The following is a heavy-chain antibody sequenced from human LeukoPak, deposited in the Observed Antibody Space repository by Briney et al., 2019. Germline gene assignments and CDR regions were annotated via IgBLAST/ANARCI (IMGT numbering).Heavy chain of an antibody. J-gene: IGHJ4*02. CDR2: IYFTGTT. D-gene: IGHD3-10*01. CDR1: GGSISNINYY. Sequence: PSETLSLTCTVSGGSISNINYYWGWIRQPPGKGLEWIGSIYFTGTTYYNPSLKSRVIIFADTSKNQFSLKLSSVTAADTAVYYCARTRYYYNSRSYGAPYYFDYWGQGTLVTVSS. V-gene: IGHV4-39*01. CDR3: ARTRYYYNSRSYGAPYYFDY.